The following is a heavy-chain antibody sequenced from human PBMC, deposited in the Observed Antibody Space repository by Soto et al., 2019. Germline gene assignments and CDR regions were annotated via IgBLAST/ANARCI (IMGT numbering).Heavy chain of an antibody. CDR3: AWARGVVDNYYYYGMDV. D-gene: IGHD3-22*01. CDR2: FIPIFGTP. CDR1: GASFRSYS. V-gene: IGHV1-69*01. J-gene: IGHJ6*02. Sequence: HVQLVQSGSEMKKPGSSVRVSCKASGASFRSYSLSWVRQAPGQGLEWIGGFIPIFGTPKYAQKFQGRLTISADESTSTVSMDLSSLRSEDTAVYYCAWARGVVDNYYYYGMDVWGQGTTVTVSS.